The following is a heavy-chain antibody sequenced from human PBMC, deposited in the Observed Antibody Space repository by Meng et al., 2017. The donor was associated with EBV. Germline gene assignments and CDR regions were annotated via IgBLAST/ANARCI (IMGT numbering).Heavy chain of an antibody. V-gene: IGHV1-69*01. D-gene: IGHD3-10*01. CDR1: GGPFRYYA. CDR3: ASESGRGYTPDY. Sequence: QLQLVQSAGEVKKPGSSVKVSCKASGGPFRYYAISWVRQAPGQGLEWLGGFLPRLGAPNYAQKFHGRVKITADESTSTHYMDLSSLRSEDTAIYYCASESGRGYTPDYWGQGTLVTVSS. CDR2: FLPRLGAP. J-gene: IGHJ4*02.